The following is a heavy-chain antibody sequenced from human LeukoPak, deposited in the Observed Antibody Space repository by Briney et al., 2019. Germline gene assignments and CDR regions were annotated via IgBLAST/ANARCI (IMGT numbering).Heavy chain of an antibody. CDR3: ARQNGVVGAPIDC. CDR2: IYPGDSGT. V-gene: IGHV5-51*01. Sequence: PGESLKISCKGSGYRFISYWIAWVRHTPGKGLECMGIIYPGDSGTRYSPSFQGQVTISADESINTAYLQWSSLKASDTAVYYCARQNGVVGAPIDCWGQGTLVTVSS. D-gene: IGHD1-26*01. CDR1: GYRFISYW. J-gene: IGHJ4*02.